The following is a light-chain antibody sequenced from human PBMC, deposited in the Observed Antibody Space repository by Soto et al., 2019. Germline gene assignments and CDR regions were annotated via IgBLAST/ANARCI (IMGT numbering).Light chain of an antibody. V-gene: IGKV3-15*01. Sequence: EIVMTQSPATLSVSPGERATLSCRASQSISSNLAWYQQKLGQAPRLLIYRASTRATGIPARFSGSGSGTEFTLTIGSLQSEDFALYYCHQYENWPQTFGQGTKVDIK. CDR3: HQYENWPQT. J-gene: IGKJ1*01. CDR2: RAS. CDR1: QSISSN.